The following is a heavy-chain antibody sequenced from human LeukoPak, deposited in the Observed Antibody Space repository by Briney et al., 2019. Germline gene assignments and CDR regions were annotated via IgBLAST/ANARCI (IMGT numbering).Heavy chain of an antibody. CDR3: ARDGYCTNGVCFIFDY. J-gene: IGHJ4*02. CDR2: ISSSSSYI. D-gene: IGHD2-8*01. CDR1: GFTFSSYS. V-gene: IGHV3-21*01. Sequence: PGGSLRLSCAASGFTFSSYSMNWVRQAPGKGLEWVSPISSSSSYIYYADSVKGRFTISRDNAKNSLYLQMNSLRAEDTAVYYCARDGYCTNGVCFIFDYWGQGTLVTVSS.